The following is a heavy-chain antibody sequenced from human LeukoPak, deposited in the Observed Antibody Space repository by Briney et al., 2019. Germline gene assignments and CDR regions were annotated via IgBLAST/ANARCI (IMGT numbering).Heavy chain of an antibody. CDR2: LYSGADT. D-gene: IGHD3-10*01. V-gene: IGHV3-53*01. J-gene: IGHJ2*01. Sequence: PGGSLRLSCAASGFTVSSNYMSWVRQAPGKGLEWVSILYSGADTYYADSVRGRFTISRDSSKNTVFLQMNSLRADDTAVYYCARVGDHYHWYFDLWGRGTRVSVSS. CDR1: GFTVSSNY. CDR3: ARVGDHYHWYFDL.